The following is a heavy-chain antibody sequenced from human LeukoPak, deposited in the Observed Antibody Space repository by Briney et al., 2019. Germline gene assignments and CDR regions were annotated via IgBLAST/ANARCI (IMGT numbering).Heavy chain of an antibody. J-gene: IGHJ3*02. V-gene: IGHV3-7*01. D-gene: IGHD4-11*01. CDR2: IKQDESEK. CDR1: GLYVGRYW. Sequence: PGGSLRLSCAASGLYVGRYWMSWVRQAPGEGLEWVANIKQDESEKDYVDSVKGRFTISRDNSKNTLYLQMNNLKTEDTAVYYCARGQHRVTYSDDAFDIWGQGTMVTVSS. CDR3: ARGQHRVTYSDDAFDI.